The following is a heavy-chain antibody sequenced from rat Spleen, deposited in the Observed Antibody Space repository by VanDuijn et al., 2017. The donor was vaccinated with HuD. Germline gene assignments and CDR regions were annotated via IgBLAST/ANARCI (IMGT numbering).Heavy chain of an antibody. CDR2: INFDGSGT. CDR3: ATHQGMVVITPFDY. D-gene: IGHD1-12*02. J-gene: IGHJ2*01. CDR1: GFTFSNYV. V-gene: IGHV5-29*01. Sequence: EVQLVESGGGLVQPGRSLKLSCAASGFTFSNYVMTWVSQAPTKGLEWVASINFDGSGTYYRDSVKGRFTISRDNAKSTLYLQMDSLRSEDTATYYCATHQGMVVITPFDYWGQGVMVTVSS.